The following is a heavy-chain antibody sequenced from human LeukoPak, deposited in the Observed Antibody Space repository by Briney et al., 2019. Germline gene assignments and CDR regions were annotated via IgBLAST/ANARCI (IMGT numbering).Heavy chain of an antibody. CDR3: AKVATVFIVVVPAALDY. CDR2: ISGSGGST. Sequence: GGSLRLSCAASGFTFSSYAMSWVRQAPGKGLEWVSAISGSGGSTYYADSVKGRFTISRDNSKNTLHLQMNSLRAEDTAVYYCAKVATVFIVVVPAALDYWGQGTLVTVSS. D-gene: IGHD2-2*01. J-gene: IGHJ4*02. V-gene: IGHV3-23*01. CDR1: GFTFSSYA.